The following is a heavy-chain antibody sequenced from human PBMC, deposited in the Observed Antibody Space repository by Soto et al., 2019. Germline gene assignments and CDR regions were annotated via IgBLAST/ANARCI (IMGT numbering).Heavy chain of an antibody. Sequence: EVQLVESGGGLVQPGGSLRLSCAASGFTFSGHWMHWVRQAPGKGLVWVSRIKSDGRGTSYADSVKGRFTVSRDNAKNTLYLQMNSLRAEDTAVYYCARSDWFDPWGQGTLVTVSS. CDR3: ARSDWFDP. J-gene: IGHJ5*02. CDR2: IKSDGRGT. CDR1: GFTFSGHW. V-gene: IGHV3-74*01.